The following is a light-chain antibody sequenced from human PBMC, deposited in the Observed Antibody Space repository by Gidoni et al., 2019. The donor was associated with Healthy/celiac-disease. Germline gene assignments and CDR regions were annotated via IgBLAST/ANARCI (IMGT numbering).Light chain of an antibody. CDR2: EVS. CDR3: SSYAGSNNYV. V-gene: IGLV2-8*01. CDR1: SSDVGGYNY. J-gene: IGLJ1*01. Sequence: SALTQPPSASGSPGKSVTISCTGTSSDVGGYNYVSWYQQHPGNAPKLMIYEVSKRPSGVPDRFSGSKSGNTASLTVSGLQAEDEADYYCSSYAGSNNYVFGTGTKVTVL.